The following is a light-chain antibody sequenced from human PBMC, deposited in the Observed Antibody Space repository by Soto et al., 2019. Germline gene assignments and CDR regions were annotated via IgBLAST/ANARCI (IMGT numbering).Light chain of an antibody. V-gene: IGKV3-15*01. CDR1: QSVSSN. CDR3: QQYTNWPWT. CDR2: GAS. J-gene: IGKJ1*01. Sequence: EIVMTQSPATLSVSPGERATLSCRASQSVSSNLAWYQQKPGQAPRLLIYGASTRATGIPARFSGSGSGTEFTLTISSLQSEDFAVHYCQQYTNWPWTFGRGTKVEIK.